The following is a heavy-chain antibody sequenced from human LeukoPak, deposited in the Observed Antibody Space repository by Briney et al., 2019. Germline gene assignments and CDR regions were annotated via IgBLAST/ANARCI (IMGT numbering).Heavy chain of an antibody. J-gene: IGHJ2*01. Sequence: SETLSLTCTVSGGSISTYYWSWIRQPPGKGLEWVGYIYYSGRTNYNPSLKSRVTISVDTSKNQFSLNLSSVTAADTAVYYCARHRYNRSGYYWDFDLWGRGTLVTVSS. CDR2: IYYSGRT. CDR3: ARHRYNRSGYYWDFDL. V-gene: IGHV4-59*08. CDR1: GGSISTYY. D-gene: IGHD3-22*01.